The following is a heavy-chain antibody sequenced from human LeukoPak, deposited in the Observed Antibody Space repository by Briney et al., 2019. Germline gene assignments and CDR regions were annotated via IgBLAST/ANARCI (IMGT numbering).Heavy chain of an antibody. J-gene: IGHJ4*02. CDR3: ARVGHSSSYYYSDY. V-gene: IGHV1-69*04. Sequence: SVKVSCTASGGTFSSYAISWVRQAPGQGLEWMGRIIPIVGIANYAQKFQGRVTITADKSTSTAYMELSSLRSEDTAVCYCARVGHSSSYYYSDYWGQGTLVTVSS. CDR1: GGTFSSYA. D-gene: IGHD3-22*01. CDR2: IIPIVGIA.